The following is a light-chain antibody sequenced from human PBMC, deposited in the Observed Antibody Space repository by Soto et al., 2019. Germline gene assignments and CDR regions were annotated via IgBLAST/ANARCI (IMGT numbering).Light chain of an antibody. V-gene: IGKV3-20*01. CDR2: GAS. CDR1: QSVSSTY. Sequence: IVLTHSPGTLCFSPPQRSTLSSSSSQSVSSTYLAWYQHKPGQAPRLLIYGASSRATGIPDRFSGSGSGTDFTLIISRLEPEDFAVYYCQQYGNSFVGFGQGTKVDIK. CDR3: QQYGNSFVG. J-gene: IGKJ1*01.